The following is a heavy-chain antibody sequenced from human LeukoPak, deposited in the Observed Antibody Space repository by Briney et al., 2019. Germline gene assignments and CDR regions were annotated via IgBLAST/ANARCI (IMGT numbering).Heavy chain of an antibody. V-gene: IGHV3-48*03. D-gene: IGHD6-6*01. CDR3: ARLSSSHAFDI. Sequence: GGSLRLSCAASGFTFSSYEVNWVRQAPGKGLEWVSYISSSGSTIYYADSVKGRFTVSRDNAKNSLYLQMNSLRAEDTAVYHCARLSSSHAFDIWGQGTMVTVSS. J-gene: IGHJ3*02. CDR1: GFTFSSYE. CDR2: ISSSGSTI.